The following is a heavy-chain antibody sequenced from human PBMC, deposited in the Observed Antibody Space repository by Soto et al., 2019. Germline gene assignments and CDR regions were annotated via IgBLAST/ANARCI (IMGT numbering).Heavy chain of an antibody. D-gene: IGHD2-15*01. CDR3: AKDHDCSGGSCYSFDEYYFDY. CDR1: GFTFSSYG. J-gene: IGHJ4*02. CDR2: ISYDGSNK. Sequence: QVQLVESGGGVVQPGRSLRLSCAASGFTFSSYGMHWVRQAPGKGLEWVAVISYDGSNKYYADSVKGRFTISRDNSKNTLYLQMNILRAEDTAVYYCAKDHDCSGGSCYSFDEYYFDYWGQGTLVTVSS. V-gene: IGHV3-30*18.